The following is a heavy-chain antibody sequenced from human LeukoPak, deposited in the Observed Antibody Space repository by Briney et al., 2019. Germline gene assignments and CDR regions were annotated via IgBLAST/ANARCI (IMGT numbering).Heavy chain of an antibody. V-gene: IGHV1-2*02. Sequence: GASVKVSCKASGYTFTAYYVHWVRQAPGQGLEWMGCIDPDSGGTKSAHKFQGRVTLTRDTSISTASMELSRLRSDDTAVYYCAREYYDTSGTKYAFDIWGQGTMVTVSS. J-gene: IGHJ3*02. D-gene: IGHD3-22*01. CDR1: GYTFTAYY. CDR3: AREYYDTSGTKYAFDI. CDR2: IDPDSGGT.